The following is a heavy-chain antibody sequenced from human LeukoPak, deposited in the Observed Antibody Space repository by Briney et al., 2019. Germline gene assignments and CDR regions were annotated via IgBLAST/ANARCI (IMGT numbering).Heavy chain of an antibody. CDR2: IYSSGTT. D-gene: IGHD1-26*01. Sequence: PSETLSLTCAVSGGSISSYYCNWIRQSAGKGLEWIGRIYSSGTTNYNPSLKSRVTISGDTSKNQFSLKLSSVTAADTAVYYCARETSWDPIDYWGQGTLVTVSS. J-gene: IGHJ4*02. CDR1: GGSISSYY. V-gene: IGHV4-4*07. CDR3: ARETSWDPIDY.